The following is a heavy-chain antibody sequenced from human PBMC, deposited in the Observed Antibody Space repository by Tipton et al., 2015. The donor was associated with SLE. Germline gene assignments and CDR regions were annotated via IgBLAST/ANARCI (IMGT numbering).Heavy chain of an antibody. CDR2: IKQDGGEK. CDR1: GFSVSNYW. V-gene: IGHV3-7*01. J-gene: IGHJ4*02. CDR3: ASALLDYFDY. Sequence: SLRLSCAASGFSVSNYWMSWVRQAPGKGLEWVANIKQDGGEKYYVDSVKGRFTISRDNAKNSLYLQMNSLRAEDTAVYYCASALLDYFDYWGQGTLVTVSS. D-gene: IGHD2-15*01.